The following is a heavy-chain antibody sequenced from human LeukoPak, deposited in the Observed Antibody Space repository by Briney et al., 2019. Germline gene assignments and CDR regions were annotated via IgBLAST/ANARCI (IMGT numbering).Heavy chain of an antibody. CDR2: IYYSGST. CDR1: GGSISSSSYY. Sequence: PSETLSLTCTVSGGSISSSSYYWGWIRQPPGKGLEWIGSIYYSGSTPYNPSLKSRVTISVDTSKNQFSLKLSSVTAADAAVYYCARVGDYVWGSYPSAFDIWGQGTMVTVSS. J-gene: IGHJ3*02. V-gene: IGHV4-39*07. CDR3: ARVGDYVWGSYPSAFDI. D-gene: IGHD3-16*01.